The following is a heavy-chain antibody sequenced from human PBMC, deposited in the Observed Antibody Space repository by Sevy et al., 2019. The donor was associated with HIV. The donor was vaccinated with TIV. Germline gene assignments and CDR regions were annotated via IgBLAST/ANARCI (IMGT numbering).Heavy chain of an antibody. CDR1: GFTFSSYS. CDR3: ARGPRGDYHYGMDV. CDR2: ISSSSSYI. J-gene: IGHJ6*02. Sequence: GGSLRLSCAASGFTFSSYSMNWVRQAPGKGLEWVSSISSSSSYIYYADSVKDRFTISRDNAKNSLYLQMNSLRAEDTAVYYCARGPRGDYHYGMDVWGQGTTVTVSS. V-gene: IGHV3-21*01.